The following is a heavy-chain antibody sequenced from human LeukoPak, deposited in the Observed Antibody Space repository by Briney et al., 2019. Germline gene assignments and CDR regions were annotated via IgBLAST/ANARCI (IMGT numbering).Heavy chain of an antibody. J-gene: IGHJ5*02. Sequence: GGSLRLSCAASGFTFSSYDMRWVRQAPGKGLEWVSVIRGNGGRTYYADSVKGRFTISRDNSKNTLYLQMNSLRAEDTAVYYCAKVRDLDTVLGRFDNWGQGTLVTVSS. V-gene: IGHV3-23*01. CDR3: AKVRDLDTVLGRFDN. D-gene: IGHD5-18*01. CDR1: GFTFSSYD. CDR2: IRGNGGRT.